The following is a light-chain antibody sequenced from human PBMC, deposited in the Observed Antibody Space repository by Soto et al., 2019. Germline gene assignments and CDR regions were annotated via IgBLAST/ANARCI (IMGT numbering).Light chain of an antibody. Sequence: QLVLTQSPSASASLGASVKLTCTLSSGHSSYAIAWHQQQPEKGPRYLMKLNNDGSHSKGDGIPDRFSGASSGAERYLTISSLQSDDEADYYCQTWGTGIQVFGGGTKLTVL. V-gene: IGLV4-69*01. CDR3: QTWGTGIQV. J-gene: IGLJ3*02. CDR1: SGHSSYA. CDR2: LNNDGSH.